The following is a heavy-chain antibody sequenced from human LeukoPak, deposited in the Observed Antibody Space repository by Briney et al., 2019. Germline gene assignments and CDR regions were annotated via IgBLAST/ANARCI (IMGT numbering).Heavy chain of an antibody. V-gene: IGHV1-18*01. D-gene: IGHD6-13*01. CDR2: ISAYNGNT. J-gene: IGHJ3*02. CDR1: GYTFTSYG. CDR3: ARVGHSSSWSGGAFDI. Sequence: GASVKVSCKASGYTFTSYGISWVRQAPGQGLEWMGWISAYNGNTNYAQKLQGRVTMTTDTSTSTAYMELRSLRSDDTAVYYCARVGHSSSWSGGAFDIWGQGTMVTVSS.